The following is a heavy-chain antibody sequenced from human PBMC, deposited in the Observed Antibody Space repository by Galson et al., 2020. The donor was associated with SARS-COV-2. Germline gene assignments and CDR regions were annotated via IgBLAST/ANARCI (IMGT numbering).Heavy chain of an antibody. CDR1: GGSISSYY. V-gene: IGHV4-59*01. D-gene: IGHD3-22*01. J-gene: IGHJ6*02. CDR3: ASDYYDSSGYYYGMDV. Sequence: ETLSLTCTVSGGSISSYYWSWIRQPPGKGLEWIGYIYYSGSTNYNPSLKSRVTISVDTSKNQFSLKLSSVTAADTAVYYCASDYYDSSGYYYGMDVWGQGTTVTVSS. CDR2: IYYSGST.